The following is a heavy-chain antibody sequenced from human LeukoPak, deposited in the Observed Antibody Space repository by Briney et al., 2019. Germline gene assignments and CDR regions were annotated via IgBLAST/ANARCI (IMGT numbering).Heavy chain of an antibody. D-gene: IGHD1-1*01. CDR3: ARGPVENYYYYGMDI. Sequence: SETLSLTCTVSGGSISSYYWSWIRQPPGKGLEWIGYIYYSGSTNYNPSLKSRVTISVDTSKNQFSLKLSSVTAADTAVYYCARGPVENYYYYGMDIRGQGTTVTVSS. CDR1: GGSISSYY. V-gene: IGHV4-59*01. J-gene: IGHJ6*02. CDR2: IYYSGST.